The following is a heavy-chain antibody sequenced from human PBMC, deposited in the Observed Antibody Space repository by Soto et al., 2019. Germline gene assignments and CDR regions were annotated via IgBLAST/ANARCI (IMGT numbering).Heavy chain of an antibody. D-gene: IGHD1-7*01. Sequence: EVQLAESGGGMVQPGGSLRLSCVASGFTFSSYDMHWVRQASGKGLEYVSSISSNGGTTYYGNSVKGRFTISRDNSKNTLYLPMGSLRAEDMAVYYCVRRVSGNYDYWGQGNLVTVSS. CDR1: GFTFSSYD. CDR2: ISSNGGTT. CDR3: VRRVSGNYDY. V-gene: IGHV3-64*01. J-gene: IGHJ4*02.